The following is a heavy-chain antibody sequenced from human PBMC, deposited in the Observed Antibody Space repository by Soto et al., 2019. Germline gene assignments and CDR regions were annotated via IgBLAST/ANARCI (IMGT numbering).Heavy chain of an antibody. CDR3: ARDRHYDYVWGSYRYTPPFDY. Sequence: GGSLRLSCAASGFTFSSYGMHWVRQAPGKGLEWVAVIWYDGSNKYYADSVKGRFTISRDNSKNTLYLQMNSLRAEDTAVYYCARDRHYDYVWGSYRYTPPFDYWGQGTLVTVSS. D-gene: IGHD3-16*02. V-gene: IGHV3-33*01. J-gene: IGHJ4*02. CDR2: IWYDGSNK. CDR1: GFTFSSYG.